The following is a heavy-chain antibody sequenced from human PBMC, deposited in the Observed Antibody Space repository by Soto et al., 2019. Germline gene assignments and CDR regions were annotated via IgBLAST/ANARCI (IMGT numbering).Heavy chain of an antibody. V-gene: IGHV1-69*13. CDR2: IIPIFGTA. Sequence: SVKFSCKASGGTFSSYAISWVRQAPGQGLEWMGGIIPIFGTANYAQKFQGRVTITADESTSTAYMELSSLRSEDTAVYYCARATEYSSGPRDYYYGMDVWGQGTTVTVSS. J-gene: IGHJ6*02. CDR3: ARATEYSSGPRDYYYGMDV. D-gene: IGHD6-19*01. CDR1: GGTFSSYA.